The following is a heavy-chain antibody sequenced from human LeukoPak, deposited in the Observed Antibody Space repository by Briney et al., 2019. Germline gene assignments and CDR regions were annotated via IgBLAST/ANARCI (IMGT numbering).Heavy chain of an antibody. CDR1: GFTFSSYG. J-gene: IGHJ4*02. CDR3: ARAPMYCGSTSCYLDY. CDR2: IWYDGSNK. D-gene: IGHD2-2*01. V-gene: IGHV3-33*01. Sequence: QPGGSLRLSCAASGFTFSSYGMHWVRQAPGKGLEWVAVIWYDGSNKYYADSVKGRFTISRDNSKNTLYLQMNSLRAEDTAVYYCARAPMYCGSTSCYLDYWGQGTLVTVSS.